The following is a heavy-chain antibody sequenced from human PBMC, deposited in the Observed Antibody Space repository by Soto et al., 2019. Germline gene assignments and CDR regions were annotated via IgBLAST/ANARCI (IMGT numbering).Heavy chain of an antibody. J-gene: IGHJ4*02. CDR3: ARRNDFDY. CDR1: GGSISGLF. CDR2: VFSSGNT. V-gene: IGHV4-59*08. Sequence: NPSETLSLTCTVSGGSISGLFWNWIRQPPGKGLEWIGYVFSSGNTGYNPSLKSRVTISIDTSKNQISLRLNSVTAADTAVYYCARRNDFDYWGQGTLVTVSS.